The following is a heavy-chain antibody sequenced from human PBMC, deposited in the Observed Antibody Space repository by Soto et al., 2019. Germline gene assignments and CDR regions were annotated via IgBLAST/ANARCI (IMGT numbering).Heavy chain of an antibody. CDR3: AKRGSGSYFDY. J-gene: IGHJ4*02. Sequence: EVQLLESGGGWVQPGGSLRLSCAASGFTFSSYAMNWVRQAPGKGLEWVSVISGSGGSTYYADSVKGRFSISRDSSKSTLYLQMNSLRAEDTAVSYCAKRGSGSYFDYWGQGTLVSVSS. D-gene: IGHD1-26*01. CDR2: ISGSGGST. V-gene: IGHV3-23*01. CDR1: GFTFSSYA.